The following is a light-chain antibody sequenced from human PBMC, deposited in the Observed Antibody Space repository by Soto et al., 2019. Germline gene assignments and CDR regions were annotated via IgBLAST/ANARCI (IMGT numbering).Light chain of an antibody. CDR3: AAWDDSLNGQV. CDR2: SNN. J-gene: IGLJ1*01. Sequence: QSALTQPPSASGTPGQRVTISCSGSSSNIGSNTVVWYQQFPGTAPKLLIYSNNQRPSGVPDRFSGSKSGTSASLAISGLHSEDEADYYCAAWDDSLNGQVFGTGTKVTV. CDR1: SSNIGSNT. V-gene: IGLV1-44*01.